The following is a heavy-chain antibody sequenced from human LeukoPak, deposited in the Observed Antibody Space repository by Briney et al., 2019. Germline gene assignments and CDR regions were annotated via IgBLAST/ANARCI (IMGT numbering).Heavy chain of an antibody. Sequence: PSETLSLTCTVSGGSISSSSYTWGWLRQPPGKGLEWVGTICYSGTTHYNPSLKSRVTISIDTSKNQSSLKLSSVTAADTAVYFCARRITVAGGWFDPWGQGTLVTVSS. CDR3: ARRITVAGGWFDP. D-gene: IGHD6-19*01. V-gene: IGHV4-39*01. CDR1: GGSISSSSYT. CDR2: ICYSGTT. J-gene: IGHJ5*02.